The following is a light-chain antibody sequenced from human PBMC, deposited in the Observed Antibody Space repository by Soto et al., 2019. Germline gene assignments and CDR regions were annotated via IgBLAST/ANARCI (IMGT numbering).Light chain of an antibody. V-gene: IGLV2-14*01. J-gene: IGLJ3*02. Sequence: QSALTQPASVSGSPGQSITISCTGSSSDIGAYNYVSWYQQHPGKAPKLMIYDVTNRPSGLSNRFSGSKSGSTASLTISGLQAEDEADYYCSTYTSSRIRVFGGGTKLTVL. CDR1: SSDIGAYNY. CDR2: DVT. CDR3: STYTSSRIRV.